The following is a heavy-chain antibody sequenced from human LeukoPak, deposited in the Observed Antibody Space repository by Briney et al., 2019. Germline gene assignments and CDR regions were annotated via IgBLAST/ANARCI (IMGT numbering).Heavy chain of an antibody. CDR3: ARDAGRYSGYDSPFFDY. J-gene: IGHJ4*02. D-gene: IGHD5-12*01. Sequence: SETLSLTCTVSGGSISSYYWSWLRQPPGKGLEWIGYIYYSGSTNYNPSLTSRVTISVDTSKNQFSLKLSSVTAADTAVYYCARDAGRYSGYDSPFFDYWGQGTLVTVSS. CDR1: GGSISSYY. V-gene: IGHV4-59*01. CDR2: IYYSGST.